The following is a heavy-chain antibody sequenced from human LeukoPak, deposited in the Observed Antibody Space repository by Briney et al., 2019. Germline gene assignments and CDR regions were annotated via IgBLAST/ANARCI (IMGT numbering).Heavy chain of an antibody. Sequence: GASVKVSCKASGGTFSSYAISWVRQAPGQGLEWMGGIIPIFGTANYAQKFQGRVTITADESTSTAYMELSSLRSEDTAVYYCAGEDYYDSSGYYYSSWFDPWGQGTLVTVSS. CDR2: IIPIFGTA. D-gene: IGHD3-22*01. J-gene: IGHJ5*02. V-gene: IGHV1-69*13. CDR3: AGEDYYDSSGYYYSSWFDP. CDR1: GGTFSSYA.